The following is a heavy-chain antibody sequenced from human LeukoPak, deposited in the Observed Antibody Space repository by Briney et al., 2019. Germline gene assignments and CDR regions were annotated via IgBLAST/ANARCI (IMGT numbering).Heavy chain of an antibody. CDR1: GGTFSSYA. V-gene: IGHV1-69*13. CDR2: IIPIFGTA. CDR3: AREGTSGSYFKNFDY. Sequence: VASVTVSCKASGGTFSSYAISWVRQAPGQGLEWMGGIIPIFGTANYAQKFQGRVTITADESTSTAYMELSSLRSEDTAVYYCAREGTSGSYFKNFDYWGQGTLVTVSS. J-gene: IGHJ4*02. D-gene: IGHD1-26*01.